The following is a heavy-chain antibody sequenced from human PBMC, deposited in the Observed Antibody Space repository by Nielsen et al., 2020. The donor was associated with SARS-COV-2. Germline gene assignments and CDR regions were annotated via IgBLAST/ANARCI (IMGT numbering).Heavy chain of an antibody. CDR3: AHRQITSWNCVNYFDY. CDR1: GFSLSTSGVG. J-gene: IGHJ4*02. Sequence: SGPTLVKPTQTLTLTCTFSGFSLSTSGVGVGWIRQPPGKALECLALIYWDDDERYSPSLRNRLTITKDTSKNQVVLTMPNMDPVDTATYYCAHRQITSWNCVNYFDYWGQGTLVTVSS. CDR2: IYWDDDE. V-gene: IGHV2-5*02. D-gene: IGHD1-7*01.